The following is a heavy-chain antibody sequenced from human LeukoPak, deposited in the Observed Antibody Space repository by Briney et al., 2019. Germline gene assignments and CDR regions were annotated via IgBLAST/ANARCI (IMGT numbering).Heavy chain of an antibody. CDR2: ISNSDGST. D-gene: IGHD2-15*01. Sequence: GGSLRLSCAASGFTFSSYAMSWVRQAPGKGLEWVSTISNSDGSTYYADSVKGRFTISRDNAKSSMWLQMNSLRDEDTAVYYCARDQTPFYWGQGPLVTVSS. CDR3: ARDQTPFY. CDR1: GFTFSSYA. V-gene: IGHV3-23*01. J-gene: IGHJ4*02.